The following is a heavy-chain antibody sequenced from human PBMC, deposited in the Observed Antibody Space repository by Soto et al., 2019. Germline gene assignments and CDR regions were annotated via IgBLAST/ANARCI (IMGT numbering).Heavy chain of an antibody. Sequence: SETLSLTCTVSGGSISSYYWSWIRQPPGKGLEWIGYIYYSGSTNYNPSLKSRVTISVDTSKNQFSLKLSSVTAADTAVYYCARDLGIAVAGDYYYYGMDVWGQGTTVTVAS. CDR3: ARDLGIAVAGDYYYYGMDV. CDR1: GGSISSYY. CDR2: IYYSGST. V-gene: IGHV4-59*12. J-gene: IGHJ6*02. D-gene: IGHD6-19*01.